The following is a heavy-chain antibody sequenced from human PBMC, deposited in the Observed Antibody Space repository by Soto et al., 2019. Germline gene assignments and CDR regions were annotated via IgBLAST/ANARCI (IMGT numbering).Heavy chain of an antibody. D-gene: IGHD2-2*02. CDR2: IYYSGST. CDR1: GGSISSYY. Sequence: KPSETLSLTCTVSGGSISSYYWSWIRQPPGKGLEWIGYIYYSGSTNYNPSLKSRVTISVDTSKNQFSLKLSSVTAADTAVYYCARGYCSSTSCYRSHQTTFDPWGQGTLVTVS. J-gene: IGHJ5*02. V-gene: IGHV4-59*01. CDR3: ARGYCSSTSCYRSHQTTFDP.